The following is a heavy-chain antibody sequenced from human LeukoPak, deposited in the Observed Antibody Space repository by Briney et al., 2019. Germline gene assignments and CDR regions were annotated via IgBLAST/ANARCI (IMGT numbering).Heavy chain of an antibody. D-gene: IGHD2-21*02. J-gene: IGHJ6*03. CDR2: IYTSGST. V-gene: IGHV4-4*09. CDR3: ARLVMTPLDYYYYMDV. CDR1: GGSISSYY. Sequence: SETLSLTCTVSGGSISSYYWSWIRQPPGKGLEWIGYIYTSGSTNYNPSLKSRVTISVDTSKNQFSLKLSSVTAADTAVYYCARLVMTPLDYYYYMDVWGKGTTVTVSS.